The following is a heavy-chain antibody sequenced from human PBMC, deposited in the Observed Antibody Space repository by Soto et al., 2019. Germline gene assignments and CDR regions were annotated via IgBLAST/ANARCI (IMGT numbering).Heavy chain of an antibody. D-gene: IGHD6-19*01. J-gene: IGHJ4*02. Sequence: QVQLVESGGGVVQPGRSLRLSCAASGFTFSSYGMHWVRQAPGKVLEWVAVISYDGSNKDYADYVKGRFTISRYNSKNTVYLQMNSLSAEDAAVSYCAKVLLSGWYGGANFDYWGQGTLVTVSS. CDR3: AKVLLSGWYGGANFDY. CDR2: ISYDGSNK. CDR1: GFTFSSYG. V-gene: IGHV3-30*18.